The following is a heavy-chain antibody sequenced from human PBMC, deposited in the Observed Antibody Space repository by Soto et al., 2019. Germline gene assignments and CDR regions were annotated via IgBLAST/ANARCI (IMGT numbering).Heavy chain of an antibody. Sequence: ASVKVSCKASGYTFTSYDINWVRQATGQGLEWMGWMNPNSGNTGYAQKFQGRVTMTRNTSISTAYLELSSLRSEDTAVYYFARGFQAGGVVVPAAIIGFDPWGQGTLVTV. CDR3: ARGFQAGGVVVPAAIIGFDP. J-gene: IGHJ5*02. CDR2: MNPNSGNT. D-gene: IGHD2-2*02. V-gene: IGHV1-8*01. CDR1: GYTFTSYD.